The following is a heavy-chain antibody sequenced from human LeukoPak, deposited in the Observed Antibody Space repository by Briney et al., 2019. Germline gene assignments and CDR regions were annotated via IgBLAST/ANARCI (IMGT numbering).Heavy chain of an antibody. CDR1: GFSLSTSGVG. Sequence: KESGPTLVKPTQTLTLTCTFSGFSLSTSGVGVGWIPQPPGKALEWLALIYWDDDKRYSPSLKSRLTITKDTSKNQVVLTMTNMDPVDTATYYCAHRLFGHYVQGDWFDPWGPGTLVTVSS. V-gene: IGHV2-5*02. CDR3: AHRLFGHYVQGDWFDP. CDR2: IYWDDDK. J-gene: IGHJ5*02. D-gene: IGHD4-17*01.